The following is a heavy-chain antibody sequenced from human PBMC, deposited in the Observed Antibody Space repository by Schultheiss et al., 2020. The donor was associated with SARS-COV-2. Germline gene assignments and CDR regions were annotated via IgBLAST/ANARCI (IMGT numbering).Heavy chain of an antibody. D-gene: IGHD3-10*01. V-gene: IGHV3-48*03. CDR1: GFTFSSYE. Sequence: GESLKISCAASGFTFSSYEMNWVRQAPGKGLEWVSYISSSGSTIYYADSVKGRFTISRDNAKNSLYLQMNSLRAEDTAVYYCARDLGTMVRGVVDYWGQGTLVTVSS. CDR3: ARDLGTMVRGVVDY. J-gene: IGHJ4*02. CDR2: ISSSGSTI.